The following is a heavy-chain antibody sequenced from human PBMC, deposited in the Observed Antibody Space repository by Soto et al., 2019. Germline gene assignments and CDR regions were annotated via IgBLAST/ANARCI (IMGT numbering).Heavy chain of an antibody. V-gene: IGHV4-59*01. CDR2: IYYSGST. CDR1: GGSISSYY. CDR3: ARDPRSPIAARPAAFDI. J-gene: IGHJ3*02. Sequence: SETLSLTCTVSGGSISSYYWSWIRQPPGKGLEWIGYIYYSGSTNYNPSLKSRVTISVDTSKNQFSLKLSSVTAADTAVYYCARDPRSPIAARPAAFDIWGQGTMVTVSS. D-gene: IGHD6-6*01.